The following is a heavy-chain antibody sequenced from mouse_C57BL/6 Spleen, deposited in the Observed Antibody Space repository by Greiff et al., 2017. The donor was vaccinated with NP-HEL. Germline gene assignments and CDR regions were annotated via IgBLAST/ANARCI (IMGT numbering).Heavy chain of an antibody. CDR3: AKILGSNDYDGYFDV. Sequence: VKLMESGPGLVQPSQSLSITCTVSGFSLTSYGVHWVRQSPGKGLEWLGVIWRGGSTDYNAAFMSRLSITKDNSKSQVFFKMNSLQADDTAIYYCAKILGSNDYDGYFDVWGTGTTVTVSS. CDR1: GFSLTSYG. CDR2: IWRGGST. V-gene: IGHV2-5*01. D-gene: IGHD2-4*01. J-gene: IGHJ1*03.